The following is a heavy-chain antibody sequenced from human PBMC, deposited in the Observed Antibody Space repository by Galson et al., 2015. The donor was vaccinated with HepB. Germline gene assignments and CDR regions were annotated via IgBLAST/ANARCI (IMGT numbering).Heavy chain of an antibody. CDR3: TTGSAAGRDY. V-gene: IGHV3-30*14. CDR2: ISYDGSNK. CDR1: GRTFSNHP. J-gene: IGHJ4*02. D-gene: IGHD1-14*01. Sequence: SLRLSCAASGRTFSNHPMHWVRQAPGKGLEWVALISYDGSNKYYADSVKGRFTISRDNSKKTLYLQMSGLRADDTAVYSCTTGSAAGRDYWGQGTLVIVSS.